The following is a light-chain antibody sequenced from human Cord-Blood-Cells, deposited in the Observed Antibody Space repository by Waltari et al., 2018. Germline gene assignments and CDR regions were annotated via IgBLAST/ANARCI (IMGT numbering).Light chain of an antibody. Sequence: DIQMTQSPSTRSASVGDRGTITCRASQSISSWLAWYQQKPGKAPKLLIYKASSLESWVPSRFSGSGSGTEFTLTISSLQPDDFATYYCQQYNSYSAFGPGTKVDIK. V-gene: IGKV1-5*03. CDR3: QQYNSYSA. J-gene: IGKJ3*01. CDR2: KAS. CDR1: QSISSW.